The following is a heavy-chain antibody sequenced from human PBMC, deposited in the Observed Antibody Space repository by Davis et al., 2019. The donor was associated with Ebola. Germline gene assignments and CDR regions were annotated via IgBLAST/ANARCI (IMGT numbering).Heavy chain of an antibody. Sequence: SVNVSCKASGYTFTSYHIYWVRPAPRQGLEWMGIINPSDGSTNYAQKFQGRVTMTRDTSTSTVYMELSSLRSEDTAVYYCGRDISYTYYDFWSEIHDWGQGTLVTVSS. CDR1: GYTFTSYH. J-gene: IGHJ4*02. CDR3: GRDISYTYYDFWSEIHD. D-gene: IGHD3-3*01. CDR2: INPSDGST. V-gene: IGHV1-46*01.